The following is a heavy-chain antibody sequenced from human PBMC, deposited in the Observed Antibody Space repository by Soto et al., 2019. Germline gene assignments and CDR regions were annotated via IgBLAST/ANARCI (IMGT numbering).Heavy chain of an antibody. D-gene: IGHD2-15*01. CDR3: ARVACSGGSCYSTE. CDR1: GCSISSYY. CDR2: IYYSGST. Sequence: SETLSLTCTVSGCSISSYYWSWIRQPPGKGLEWIGYIYYSGSTNYNPSLKSRVTISVDTSKNQFSLKLSSVTAADTAVYYCARVACSGGSCYSTEWGQGTLVTVSS. V-gene: IGHV4-59*01. J-gene: IGHJ4*02.